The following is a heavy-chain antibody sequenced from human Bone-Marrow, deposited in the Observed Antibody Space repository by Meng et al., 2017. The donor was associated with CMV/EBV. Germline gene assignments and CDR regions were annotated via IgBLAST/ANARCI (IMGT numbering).Heavy chain of an antibody. Sequence: VKVSCKASGYTFTGYYMHWVRQAPGQGLEWMGWINPNSGGTNYAQKFQGRVTMTRDTSISTAYMELSRLRSDDTAVYYYAREILGYCSSTSCYYRPWGYWGQGTLVTVSS. CDR2: INPNSGGT. CDR3: AREILGYCSSTSCYYRPWGY. V-gene: IGHV1-2*02. J-gene: IGHJ4*02. D-gene: IGHD2-2*01. CDR1: GYTFTGYY.